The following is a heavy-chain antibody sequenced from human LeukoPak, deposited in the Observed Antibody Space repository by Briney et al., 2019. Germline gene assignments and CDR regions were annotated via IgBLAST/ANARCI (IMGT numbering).Heavy chain of an antibody. Sequence: EASVKVSCKASGYTFTGYYMHWVRRAPGQGLEWMGWINPNSGGTNYAQKFQGRVTMTRDTSISTAYMELSRLRSDDTAVYYCARSGSAINWFDPWGQGTLVTVSS. CDR3: ARSGSAINWFDP. D-gene: IGHD3-10*01. CDR2: INPNSGGT. J-gene: IGHJ5*02. CDR1: GYTFTGYY. V-gene: IGHV1-2*02.